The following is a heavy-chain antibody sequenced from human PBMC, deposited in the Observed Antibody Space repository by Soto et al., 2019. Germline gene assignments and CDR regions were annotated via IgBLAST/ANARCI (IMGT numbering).Heavy chain of an antibody. CDR1: GFTFSSYD. V-gene: IGHV3-48*03. D-gene: IGHD2-2*01. J-gene: IGHJ6*02. Sequence: GGSLRLACAACGFTFSSYDMNWVRQAPGKGLECVSYMSSSGSTIYYADSVKGRFTVSRDNAKSSLYLQMNSLRAEDTAVYYCAAIVVVPAAPMDAWGQGTTVTVSS. CDR3: AAIVVVPAAPMDA. CDR2: MSSSGSTI.